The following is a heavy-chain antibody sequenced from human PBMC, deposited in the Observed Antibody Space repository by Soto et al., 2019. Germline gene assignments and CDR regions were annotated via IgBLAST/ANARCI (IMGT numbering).Heavy chain of an antibody. Sequence: GASMKVSCKAAGYNFTTYGISWVRQAPGQGLGGMGWISGDNVNTKSAQKIQGRITMTTATSAGTAYMELRSLRSDDTAVYFCATAPPHQSQENYYLFHRMDSWGQGTTVTASS. CDR3: ATAPPHQSQENYYLFHRMDS. V-gene: IGHV1-18*01. J-gene: IGHJ6*02. D-gene: IGHD1-26*01. CDR2: ISGDNVNT. CDR1: GYNFTTYG.